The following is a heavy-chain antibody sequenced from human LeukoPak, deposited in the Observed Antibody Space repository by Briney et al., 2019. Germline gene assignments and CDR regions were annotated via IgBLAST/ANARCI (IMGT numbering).Heavy chain of an antibody. V-gene: IGHV4-39*01. Sequence: PSETLSLTCTVSGGSISTSSYYWGWIRQPPGKGLEGIGRIYYSGSTYYNPSLKSRVTISLDTSKNQFSLKLSSVTAADTAVYYCARLPRVFSCAGDCYNWFDPWGQGTLVTVSS. D-gene: IGHD2-21*02. CDR1: GGSISTSSYY. CDR3: ARLPRVFSCAGDCYNWFDP. CDR2: IYYSGST. J-gene: IGHJ5*02.